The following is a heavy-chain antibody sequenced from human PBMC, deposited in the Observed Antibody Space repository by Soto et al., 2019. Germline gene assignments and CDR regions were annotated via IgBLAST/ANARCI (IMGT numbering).Heavy chain of an antibody. Sequence: SETLSLTCTVSGGSIGSSCWSWIRQPPGKGLEWIGYICYSGSANYNSSLKSRVTISVGASMQQFSLKLTSVTAADTAVYYCATMGTSATGLYYFDYWGQGTLVTVS. D-gene: IGHD1-7*01. V-gene: IGHV4-59*08. J-gene: IGHJ4*02. CDR2: ICYSGSA. CDR1: GGSIGSSC. CDR3: ATMGTSATGLYYFDY.